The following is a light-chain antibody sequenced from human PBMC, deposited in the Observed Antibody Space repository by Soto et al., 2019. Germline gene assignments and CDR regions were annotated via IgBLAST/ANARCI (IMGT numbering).Light chain of an antibody. CDR1: SSDVGGYNY. CDR3: NSYAGGDWV. J-gene: IGLJ3*02. V-gene: IGLV2-8*01. CDR2: EVS. Sequence: QSALTQPPSASGSPGQSVTISCTGTSSDVGGYNYVSWYQQHPGKAPKLMIYEVSKRPSGVPDRFSGSKSGNTASLTVSGLQPEDEADYYCNSYAGGDWVFGVGTKLTVL.